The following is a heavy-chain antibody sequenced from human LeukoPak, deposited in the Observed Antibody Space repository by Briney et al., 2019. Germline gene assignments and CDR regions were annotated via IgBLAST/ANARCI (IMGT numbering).Heavy chain of an antibody. CDR3: ARDTAQAENLRYYDILTGFDY. CDR1: GFIFSSYE. V-gene: IGHV3-48*03. D-gene: IGHD3-9*01. CDR2: ISSSGSTM. Sequence: GGSLRLSCAASGFIFSSYEMNWVRQAPGKGLEWVSYISSSGSTMYYADSVKGRFTISRDNAKNSLYLQMNSLRAEDTAVYYCARDTAQAENLRYYDILTGFDYWGQGTLVTVSS. J-gene: IGHJ4*02.